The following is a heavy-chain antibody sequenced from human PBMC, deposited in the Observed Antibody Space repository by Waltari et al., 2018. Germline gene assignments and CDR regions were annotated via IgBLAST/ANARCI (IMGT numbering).Heavy chain of an antibody. CDR1: GFMFGAYW. CDR3: VRDFDY. Sequence: EVQLVESGGDLVQPGGSLRLSCNASGFMFGAYWLSWVRQAPGEGLEWLANIKQDGSEKFYVDSVKGRFTISRDNGKNSLYLQMNSLRAEDTAVYYCVRDFDYWGQGTQVSVSS. CDR2: IKQDGSEK. V-gene: IGHV3-7*01. J-gene: IGHJ4*02.